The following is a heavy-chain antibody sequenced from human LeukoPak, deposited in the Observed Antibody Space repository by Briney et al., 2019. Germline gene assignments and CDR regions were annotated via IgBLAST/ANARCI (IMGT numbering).Heavy chain of an antibody. J-gene: IGHJ4*02. CDR3: ARDSLPYYDSSGYRLTPFDY. V-gene: IGHV3-33*01. D-gene: IGHD3-22*01. Sequence: PGGSLRLSCAASGFTFSSNGMHWVRQAPGKGLEWVAVIWYDGSNKYYADSVKGRFTISRDNSKNTLYLQMNSLRAEDTAVYYCARDSLPYYDSSGYRLTPFDYWGQGTLVTVSS. CDR2: IWYDGSNK. CDR1: GFTFSSNG.